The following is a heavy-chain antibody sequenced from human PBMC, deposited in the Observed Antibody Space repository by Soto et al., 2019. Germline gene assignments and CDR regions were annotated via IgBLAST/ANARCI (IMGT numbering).Heavy chain of an antibody. D-gene: IGHD3-10*01. CDR2: ISGTSNTI. CDR1: GFTFNDYY. CDR3: AREGNRFQH. Sequence: QVRLVESGGGLVKPGGSLRLSCAASGFTFNDYYMSWIRQAPGKGLEWLSYISGTSNTIYYADSVKGPFTIPRDNAKHSLYLQVNSLRAEDTAVYYCAREGNRFQHWGQGTLVTVSS. V-gene: IGHV3-11*01. J-gene: IGHJ1*01.